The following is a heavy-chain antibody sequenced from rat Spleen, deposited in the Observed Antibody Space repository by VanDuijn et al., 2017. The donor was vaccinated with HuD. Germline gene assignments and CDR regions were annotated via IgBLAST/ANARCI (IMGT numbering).Heavy chain of an antibody. D-gene: IGHD1-12*02. J-gene: IGHJ2*01. CDR3: ATDYYYDGSYYYFDY. V-gene: IGHV5-25*01. CDR2: ISTGGGYT. CDR1: GFSFTDYN. Sequence: EVQLVESGGGLVQPGRSLKLSCVASGFSFTDYNMAWVRQAPTKDLQWVTSISTGGGYTYYRDSVKDRFTISRDNAKSTQYLQMDSLRSEDTATYYCATDYYYDGSYYYFDYWGRGVMVTVSS.